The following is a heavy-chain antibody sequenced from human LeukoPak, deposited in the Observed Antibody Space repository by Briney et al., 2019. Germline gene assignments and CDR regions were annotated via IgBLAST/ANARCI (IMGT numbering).Heavy chain of an antibody. D-gene: IGHD6-19*01. Sequence: ASVKVSCKASGYTFTSYDINWVRQATGQGLEWMRWMNPNSGNTGYAQKFQGRVTMTRNTSISTAYMELSSLRSEDTAVYYCVRIAVAGTGKGFDYWGQGTLVTVSS. J-gene: IGHJ4*02. CDR2: MNPNSGNT. CDR3: VRIAVAGTGKGFDY. CDR1: GYTFTSYD. V-gene: IGHV1-8*01.